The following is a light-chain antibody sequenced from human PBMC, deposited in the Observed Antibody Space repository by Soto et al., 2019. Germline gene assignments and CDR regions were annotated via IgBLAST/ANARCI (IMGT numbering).Light chain of an antibody. CDR3: EERSNWTLT. CDR2: DAS. V-gene: IGKV3-11*01. J-gene: IGKJ4*01. Sequence: EIVLTQCPSTLSLSPGERATLSFRASHSVSSYLAWYQKKPCQASMLLIYDASNTATGIPARFSGSGSCTASTLTISSLEPDAFAVYDGEERSNWTLTFGGGTKVEIK. CDR1: HSVSSY.